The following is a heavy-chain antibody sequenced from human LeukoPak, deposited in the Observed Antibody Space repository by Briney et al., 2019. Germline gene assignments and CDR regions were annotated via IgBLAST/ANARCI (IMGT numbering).Heavy chain of an antibody. V-gene: IGHV1-2*02. J-gene: IGHJ4*02. CDR2: INPNSGGT. CDR3: ARDSGMVRGTVDY. Sequence: ASVKASCKASGYTFTGYYMHWVRQAPGQGLEWMGWINPNSGGTNYAQKFQGRVTMTRDTSISTAYMDLSRLRSDDTAVYHCARDSGMVRGTVDYWGQGTLVTVSS. CDR1: GYTFTGYY. D-gene: IGHD3-10*01.